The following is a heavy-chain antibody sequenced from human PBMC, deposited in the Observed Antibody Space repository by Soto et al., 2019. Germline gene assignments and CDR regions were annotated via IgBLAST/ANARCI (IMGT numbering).Heavy chain of an antibody. Sequence: PGGSLRLCCAASGFTFSSYGMHWVRQAPGKGLEGVAVISYDGSNKYYADSVKGRFTISRDNSKHMLYLQMNSLRAEDTAVYYCAKSMVNFKYYYDSSGYYLPRADYSYYGIDVWGQATTVTVSS. J-gene: IGHJ6*02. V-gene: IGHV3-30*18. CDR2: ISYDGSNK. D-gene: IGHD3-22*01. CDR3: AKSMVNFKYYYDSSGYYLPRADYSYYGIDV. CDR1: GFTFSSYG.